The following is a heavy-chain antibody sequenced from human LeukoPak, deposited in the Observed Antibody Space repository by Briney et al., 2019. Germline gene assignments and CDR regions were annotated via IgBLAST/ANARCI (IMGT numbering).Heavy chain of an antibody. CDR2: IGGSDGKT. CDR1: GFTFRSYA. Sequence: GGSLRLSCAASGFTFRSYAMSWVRQAPGNGLEWVSAIGGSDGKTYYADSVKGRLTISRDNAKNSLYLQMNSLRAEDTAVYYCASYSGSYYGGDYWGQGTLVTVSS. J-gene: IGHJ4*02. V-gene: IGHV3-23*01. D-gene: IGHD1-26*01. CDR3: ASYSGSYYGGDY.